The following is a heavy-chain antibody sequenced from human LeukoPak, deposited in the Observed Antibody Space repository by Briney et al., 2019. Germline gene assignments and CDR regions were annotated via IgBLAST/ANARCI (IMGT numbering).Heavy chain of an antibody. J-gene: IGHJ3*02. Sequence: SETLSLTCTVSGGSISSYYWSWIRQPPGKGLEWIGYIYYSGSTNYNPSLKSRVTISVDTSNNQFSLKLNSVTAADTAVYYCARDLATGGSGAFAIWGQGTMVTVSS. CDR1: GGSISSYY. V-gene: IGHV4-59*01. CDR3: ARDLATGGSGAFAI. CDR2: IYYSGST. D-gene: IGHD5-12*01.